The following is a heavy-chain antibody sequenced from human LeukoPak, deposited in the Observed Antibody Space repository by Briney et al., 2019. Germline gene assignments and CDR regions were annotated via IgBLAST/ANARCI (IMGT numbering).Heavy chain of an antibody. D-gene: IGHD4-17*01. J-gene: IGHJ4*02. CDR3: ARQNYGDYDHYFDY. V-gene: IGHV4-59*08. CDR2: IYCSGST. CDR1: GGSISGYY. Sequence: PSETLSLTCTVSGGSISGYYWSWIRQPPGKGLEWIGCIYCSGSTNYNPSLKSRVTISGDTSRNQFSLRLSSVTAADTAVYFCARQNYGDYDHYFDYWGQGILVSVSS.